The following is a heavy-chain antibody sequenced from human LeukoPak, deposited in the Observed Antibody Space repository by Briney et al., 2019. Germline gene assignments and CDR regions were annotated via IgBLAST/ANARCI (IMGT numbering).Heavy chain of an antibody. D-gene: IGHD2-2*01. CDR3: ARGGYCSSTSCYGVTWFDP. V-gene: IGHV1-8*03. CDR1: GYTFTTYD. Sequence: ASVKVSCKASGYTFTTYDSNWVRQATGQGLEWMGWMNPNSGNTGYAQKFQGRVTITRNTSISTAYMELSSLRSEDTAGYYCARGGYCSSTSCYGVTWFDPWGQGTLVTVSS. CDR2: MNPNSGNT. J-gene: IGHJ5*02.